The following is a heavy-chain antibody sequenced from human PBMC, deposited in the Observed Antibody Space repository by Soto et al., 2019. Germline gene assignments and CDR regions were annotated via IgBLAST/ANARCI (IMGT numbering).Heavy chain of an antibody. CDR3: AKDLAFYYDFWSGPDY. J-gene: IGHJ4*02. Sequence: VQLVESGGGVVQPGRSLRLSCAASGFTFSSYGMHWVRQAPGKGLEWVAVISYDGSNKYYADSVKGRFTISRDNSKNTLYLQMNSLRAEDTAVYYCAKDLAFYYDFWSGPDYWGQGTLVTVSS. V-gene: IGHV3-30*18. D-gene: IGHD3-3*01. CDR2: ISYDGSNK. CDR1: GFTFSSYG.